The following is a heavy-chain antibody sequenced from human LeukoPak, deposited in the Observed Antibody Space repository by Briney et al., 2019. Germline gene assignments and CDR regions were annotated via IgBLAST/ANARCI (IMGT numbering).Heavy chain of an antibody. Sequence: GGSLRLSCSVSGFTFSSYSMNWVRQAPGKGLQWVSSISGGGSYIFYADSVEGRFSVSRDNAKNSIFLQMNSLRAEDTAVYYCARGLGDYDAFDVWGHGTRVTVAS. CDR1: GFTFSSYS. CDR2: ISGGGSYI. V-gene: IGHV3-21*01. CDR3: ARGLGDYDAFDV. J-gene: IGHJ3*01. D-gene: IGHD4-17*01.